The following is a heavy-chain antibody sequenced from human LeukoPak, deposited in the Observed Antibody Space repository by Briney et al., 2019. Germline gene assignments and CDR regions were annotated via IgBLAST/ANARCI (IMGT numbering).Heavy chain of an antibody. V-gene: IGHV3-23*01. CDR3: AKASLKQWLPPGPGY. Sequence: PGGSLRLSCAASGFTFSSYAMSWVRQAPGKGLEWVSAISGSGGSTYYADSVKGRFTISRDNSKNTLYLQMNSLRAEDTALYYCAKASLKQWLPPGPGYWGQGTLVTVSS. CDR2: ISGSGGST. J-gene: IGHJ4*02. D-gene: IGHD6-19*01. CDR1: GFTFSSYA.